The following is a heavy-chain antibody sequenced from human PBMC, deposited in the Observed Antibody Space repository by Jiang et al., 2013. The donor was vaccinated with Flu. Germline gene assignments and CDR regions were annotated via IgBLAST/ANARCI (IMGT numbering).Heavy chain of an antibody. D-gene: IGHD6-19*01. J-gene: IGHJ4*02. CDR3: ARDGAVYSSGWYYFDY. Sequence: GSGLVKPSETLSLTCTVSGYSISSGYYWGWIRQPPGKGLEWIGSIYHSGSTYYNPSLKSRVTISVDTSKNQFSLKLSSVTAADTAVYYCARDGAVYSSGWYYFDYWDQGTLVTVSS. CDR1: GYSISSGYY. V-gene: IGHV4-38-2*02. CDR2: IYHSGST.